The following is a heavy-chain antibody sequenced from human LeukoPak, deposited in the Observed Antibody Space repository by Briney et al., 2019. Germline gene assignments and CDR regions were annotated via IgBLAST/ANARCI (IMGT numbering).Heavy chain of an antibody. CDR1: GYTFTSYG. CDR3: APPYGSGSYSPPDY. Sequence: GASVKVSCKASGYTFTSYGISWVRQAPGQGLEWMGWISAYNGNTNYAQKLQGGVTMTTDTSTSTAYMELRSLRSDDTAVYYCAPPYGSGSYSPPDYWGQGTLVTVSS. J-gene: IGHJ4*02. CDR2: ISAYNGNT. D-gene: IGHD3-10*01. V-gene: IGHV1-18*01.